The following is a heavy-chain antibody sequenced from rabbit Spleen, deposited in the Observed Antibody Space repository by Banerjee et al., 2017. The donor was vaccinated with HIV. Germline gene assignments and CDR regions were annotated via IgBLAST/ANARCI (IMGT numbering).Heavy chain of an antibody. CDR3: ANNYPSTSLYYFNL. CDR1: GVSFSISSY. V-gene: IGHV1S40*01. Sequence: QSLEESGGDLVKPGASLTLTCTASGVSFSISSYMCWVRQAPGKGLEWIACIDAGSSGFTYFATWAKGRFTISKTSSTTVTLQMTRLTAADTATYFCANNYPSTSLYYFNLWGPGTLVTVS. D-gene: IGHD1-1*01. J-gene: IGHJ4*01. CDR2: IDAGSSGFT.